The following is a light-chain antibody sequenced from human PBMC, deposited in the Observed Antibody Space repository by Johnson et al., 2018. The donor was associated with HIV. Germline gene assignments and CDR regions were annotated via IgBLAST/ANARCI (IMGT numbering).Light chain of an antibody. Sequence: QSVLTQPPSVSAAPGQKVTISCSGSSSNIGNNYVSWYQQLPGTAPKLLIYENNKRPSRIPARFSGSKSGTSATLGITGLQPGDEADYYCATWDTGLSAGVFGTGTKFTVL. CDR2: ENN. CDR1: SSNIGNNY. J-gene: IGLJ1*01. V-gene: IGLV1-51*02. CDR3: ATWDTGLSAGV.